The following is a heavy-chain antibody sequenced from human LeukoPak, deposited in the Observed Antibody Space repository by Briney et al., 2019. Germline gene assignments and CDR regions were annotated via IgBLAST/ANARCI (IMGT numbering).Heavy chain of an antibody. CDR3: ASWAHYYYDSSGYLN. V-gene: IGHV1-18*04. J-gene: IGHJ4*02. CDR2: ISAYNGNT. CDR1: GYTFTSYY. D-gene: IGHD3-22*01. Sequence: ASVKVSCKASGYTFTSYYMHWVRQAPGQGLEWMGWISAYNGNTNYAQKLQGRVTMTTDTSTSTAYMELRSLRSDDTAVYYCASWAHYYYDSSGYLNWGQGTLVTVSS.